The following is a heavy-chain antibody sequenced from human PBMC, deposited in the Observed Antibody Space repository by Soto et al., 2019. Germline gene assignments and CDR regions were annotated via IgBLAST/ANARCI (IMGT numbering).Heavy chain of an antibody. CDR3: AKARTLDLKIQRPLGEPASFHS. D-gene: IGHD2-21*01. CDR2: ISGSGGST. V-gene: IGHV3-23*01. Sequence: EVQLLESGGGLVQPGGSLRLSCAASGFTFSSYAMSWVRQAPGKGLEWVSAISGSGGSTYYADSVKGRFTISGDNSKNTLYLQMNSLRAEDTAVYYCAKARTLDLKIQRPLGEPASFHSWGQGTLVTVSS. J-gene: IGHJ4*02. CDR1: GFTFSSYA.